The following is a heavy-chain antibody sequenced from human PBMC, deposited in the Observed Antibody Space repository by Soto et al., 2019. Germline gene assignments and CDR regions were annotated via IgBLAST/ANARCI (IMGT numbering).Heavy chain of an antibody. V-gene: IGHV1-58*01. J-gene: IGHJ3*02. D-gene: IGHD4-4*01. CDR2: IVVGSGNT. CDR1: GFTFTSSA. Sequence: SVKVSCKASGFTFTSSAVQWVRQARGQRLEWIGWIVVGSGNTNYAQKFQERVTITRDMSTSTAYMELSSLRSEDTAVYYCAAGRDGYSRDAFDIWGQGTMVTV. CDR3: AAGRDGYSRDAFDI.